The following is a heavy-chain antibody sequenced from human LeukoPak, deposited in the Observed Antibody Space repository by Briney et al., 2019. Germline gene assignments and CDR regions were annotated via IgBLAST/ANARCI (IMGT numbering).Heavy chain of an antibody. CDR2: IYYSGST. CDR3: ARRAAAYYYYGMDV. J-gene: IGHJ6*02. D-gene: IGHD6-13*01. Sequence: SETLSLTCTVSGGSISSYYWSWIRQPPGKGLEWIGYIYYSGSTNYNPSHKSRVTISVDTSKNQFSLKLSSVTAADTAVYYCARRAAAYYYYGMDVWGQGTTVTVSS. CDR1: GGSISSYY. V-gene: IGHV4-59*01.